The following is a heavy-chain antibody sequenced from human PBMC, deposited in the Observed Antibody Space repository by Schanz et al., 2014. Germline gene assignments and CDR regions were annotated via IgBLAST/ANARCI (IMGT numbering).Heavy chain of an antibody. CDR3: AREDGTSNTRRPDY. CDR1: GFTVTTYR. Sequence: QVQLVESGGGVVQPGGSLRLSCAASGFTVTTYRMHWVRQAPGKGLEWVACIHYDGSTKYYAESVKGRFTISRDESKNTVYLQMNSLRGDDTAVFFCAREDGTSNTRRPDYWGQGTPVTVSS. V-gene: IGHV3-30*02. CDR2: IHYDGSTK. J-gene: IGHJ4*02. D-gene: IGHD2-2*01.